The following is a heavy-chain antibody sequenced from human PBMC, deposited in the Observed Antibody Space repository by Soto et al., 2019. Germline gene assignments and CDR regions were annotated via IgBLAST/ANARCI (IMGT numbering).Heavy chain of an antibody. Sequence: EVQLLESGGGLVQPGGSLRLSCAASGFTFSSYAMSWVRQVPGKGLEWVSTISGSGGSTYYADSVKGRFTISRDTSKNTLYLQMNSLRAEDTAVYCCAKSLASRGGFDYWGQGTLVTVSS. D-gene: IGHD2-2*01. J-gene: IGHJ4*02. CDR2: ISGSGGST. CDR1: GFTFSSYA. CDR3: AKSLASRGGFDY. V-gene: IGHV3-23*01.